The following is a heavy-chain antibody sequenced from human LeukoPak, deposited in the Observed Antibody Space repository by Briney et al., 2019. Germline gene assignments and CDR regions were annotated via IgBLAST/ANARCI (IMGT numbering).Heavy chain of an antibody. CDR2: ISSRSSYI. J-gene: IGHJ4*02. Sequence: GGSLRLSCAASGFTFSTYTMNWVRQAPGKGLEWVSSISSRSSYIYYADSVKGRFTISRDTAKNSLYLQMNSLRAEDTAVYYCARVGPTQDWGQGTLVTVSS. D-gene: IGHD1-26*01. CDR3: ARVGPTQD. CDR1: GFTFSTYT. V-gene: IGHV3-21*01.